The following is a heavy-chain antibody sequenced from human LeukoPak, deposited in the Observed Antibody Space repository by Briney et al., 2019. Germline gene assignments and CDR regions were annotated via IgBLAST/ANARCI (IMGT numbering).Heavy chain of an antibody. J-gene: IGHJ4*02. V-gene: IGHV4-4*07. CDR1: GASISSNY. CDR3: ARAVCSGGDCYHFDH. Sequence: SGTLSLTCTVSGASISSNYWSWIRQPAGKGLEWIGRLFTGGNTNYNPSLKSRVTMSIDTSKNQFSLKLNSVTAADTAVYYCARAVCSGGDCYHFDHWGQGTLVTVSS. CDR2: LFTGGNT. D-gene: IGHD2-15*01.